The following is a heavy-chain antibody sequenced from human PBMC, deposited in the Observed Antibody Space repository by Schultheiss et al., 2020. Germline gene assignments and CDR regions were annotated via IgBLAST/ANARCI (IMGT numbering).Heavy chain of an antibody. V-gene: IGHV1-2*02. CDR3: ARGSPTQQLVVDY. CDR1: GYTFTGYY. J-gene: IGHJ4*02. Sequence: ASVKVSCKASGYTFTGYYMHWVRQAPGQGLEWMGWINPNSGGTNYAQKFQGRVTMTRDTSITTGYMELSSLRSDDTAVYYCARGSPTQQLVVDYWGQGTLVTVSS. D-gene: IGHD6-13*01. CDR2: INPNSGGT.